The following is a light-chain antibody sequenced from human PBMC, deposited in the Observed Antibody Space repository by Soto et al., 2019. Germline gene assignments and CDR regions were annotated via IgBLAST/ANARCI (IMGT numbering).Light chain of an antibody. CDR1: QGIRSY. CDR3: QYLNSFPLS. V-gene: IGKV1-9*01. Sequence: DIQLNQSPASLSASVGDRVTITCRASQGIRSYLAWYQQKPGKAPKLLIFLASTLQSGVPSRFSGSGSGTDFSLTINSLQPEDVATYYCQYLNSFPLSFGGGTKVEIK. J-gene: IGKJ4*01. CDR2: LAS.